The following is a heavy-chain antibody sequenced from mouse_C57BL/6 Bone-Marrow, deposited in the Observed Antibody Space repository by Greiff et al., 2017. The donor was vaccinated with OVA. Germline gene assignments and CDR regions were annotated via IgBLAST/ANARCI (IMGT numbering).Heavy chain of an antibody. D-gene: IGHD2-3*01. V-gene: IGHV12-3*01. CDR1: GFPITSGYY. J-gene: IGHJ3*01. Sequence: VQRVESGPGLVKPSQSLFLTCSITGFPITSGYYWIWIRQSPGKPLEWMGYITHSGETFYNPSLQSPISITRETSKNQFFLQLNSVTTEDTAMYYCAGGRYDGYLAYWGQGTLVTVSA. CDR3: AGGRYDGYLAY. CDR2: ITHSGET.